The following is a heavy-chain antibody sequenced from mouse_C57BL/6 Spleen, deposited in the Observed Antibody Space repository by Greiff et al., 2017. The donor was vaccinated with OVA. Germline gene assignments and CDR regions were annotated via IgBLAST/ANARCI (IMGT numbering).Heavy chain of an antibody. V-gene: IGHV5-17*01. CDR2: ISSGSSTI. J-gene: IGHJ4*01. CDR3: VPITTVVANYAMDY. Sequence: EVHLVESGGGLVKPGGSLKLSCAASGFTFSDYGMHWVRQAPEKGLEWVAYISSGSSTIYYADTVKGRFTISRDNAKNTLFLQMTSLRSEDTAMYYCVPITTVVANYAMDYWGQGTSVTVSS. CDR1: GFTFSDYG. D-gene: IGHD1-1*01.